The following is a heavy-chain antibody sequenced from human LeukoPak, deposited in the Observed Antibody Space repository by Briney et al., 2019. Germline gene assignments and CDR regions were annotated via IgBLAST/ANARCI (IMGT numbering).Heavy chain of an antibody. Sequence: SETLSLTCTVSGGSISSGGYYWSWIRQHPGKGLEWIGYIYYSGSTCYNPSLKSRVTISVDTSKNQFSLKLSSVTAADTAVYYCARDTMVRGVSNFDYWGQGTLVTVSS. CDR3: ARDTMVRGVSNFDY. V-gene: IGHV4-31*03. CDR1: GGSISSGGYY. D-gene: IGHD3-10*01. CDR2: IYYSGST. J-gene: IGHJ4*02.